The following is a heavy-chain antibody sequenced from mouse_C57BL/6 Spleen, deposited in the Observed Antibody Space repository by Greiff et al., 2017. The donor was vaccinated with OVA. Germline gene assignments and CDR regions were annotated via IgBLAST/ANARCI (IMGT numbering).Heavy chain of an antibody. Sequence: QVQLKESGPELVKPGASVKISCKASGYSFTSYYIHWVKQRPGQGLEWIGWIYPGSGNTKYNEKFKGKATLTADTSSSTAYMQLSSLTSEDAAVYYCARKTYSNYFMDYWGQGTSVTVSS. CDR2: IYPGSGNT. D-gene: IGHD2-5*01. CDR1: GYSFTSYY. CDR3: ARKTYSNYFMDY. V-gene: IGHV1-66*01. J-gene: IGHJ4*01.